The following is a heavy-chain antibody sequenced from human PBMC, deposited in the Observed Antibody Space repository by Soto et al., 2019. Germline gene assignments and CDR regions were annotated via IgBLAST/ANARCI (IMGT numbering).Heavy chain of an antibody. V-gene: IGHV1-18*01. J-gene: IGHJ3*02. D-gene: IGHD3-22*01. CDR2: ISAYNGNT. CDR1: GYTFTSYG. CDR3: ARDRRYYDSSGYDWDAFDI. Sequence: ASVKVSCKASGYTFTSYGISWVRQAPGQGLEWMGWISAYNGNTNYAQKLQGRVTMTTDTSTSTAYMELRSLRSDDTAVYYCARDRRYYDSSGYDWDAFDIWGQGTMVTVSS.